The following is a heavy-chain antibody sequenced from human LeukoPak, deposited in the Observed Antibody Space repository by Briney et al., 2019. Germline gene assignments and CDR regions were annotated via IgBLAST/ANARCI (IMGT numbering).Heavy chain of an antibody. CDR2: INHSGST. Sequence: SETLSLTCAVYGGSFSGYYWSWIRQPPGNGLEWIGEINHSGSTNNNPSLKSRVTISVDTSKNQFSLKLSSVTAADTAVYYCSRGEWFGESSYYYYSMDVWGKGTTVTVSS. V-gene: IGHV4-34*01. D-gene: IGHD3-10*01. CDR1: GGSFSGYY. CDR3: SRGEWFGESSYYYYSMDV. J-gene: IGHJ6*03.